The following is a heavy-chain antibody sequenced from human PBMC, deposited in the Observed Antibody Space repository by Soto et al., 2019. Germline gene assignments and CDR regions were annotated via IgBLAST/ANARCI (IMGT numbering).Heavy chain of an antibody. CDR2: INHSGST. J-gene: IGHJ6*02. CDR3: ARGPLKYSYGYGYYYYGMDV. V-gene: IGHV4-34*01. CDR1: GGSFSGYY. D-gene: IGHD5-18*01. Sequence: PSETLSLTCAVYGGSFSGYYWSWIRQPPGKGLEWIGEINHSGSTNYNPSLKSRVTISVDTSKNQFSLKLSSVTAADTAVYYCARGPLKYSYGYGYYYYGMDVWGQGTTVT.